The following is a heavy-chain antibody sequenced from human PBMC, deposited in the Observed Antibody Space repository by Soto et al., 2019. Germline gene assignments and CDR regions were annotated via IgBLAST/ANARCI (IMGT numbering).Heavy chain of an antibody. CDR3: ARVGGNWNDDYFDY. V-gene: IGHV1-8*01. D-gene: IGHD1-1*01. Sequence: SLKVYCKASGYTFTNHDINWVRQTTGQGLEWMGWMNPNSGDTGYAQKFQGRVTMTRDTSIRTAYMELSNLRSDDTAVYYCARVGGNWNDDYFDYWGQGTLVNVSS. CDR1: GYTFTNHD. J-gene: IGHJ4*02. CDR2: MNPNSGDT.